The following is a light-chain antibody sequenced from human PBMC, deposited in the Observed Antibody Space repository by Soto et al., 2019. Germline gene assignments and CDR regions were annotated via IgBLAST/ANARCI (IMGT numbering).Light chain of an antibody. CDR1: HSVDTL. CDR3: QQYSHYTS. J-gene: IGKJ2*01. CDR2: AAS. Sequence: DVQMTQFPYTLSASVGGRVTITCRSSHSVDTLLAWYQNKPGKAPKLLISAASNLESGAPSTFSGSGSGTRSTLTIRSLQPDASAPYYCQQYSHYTSFGQGTKL. V-gene: IGKV1-5*03.